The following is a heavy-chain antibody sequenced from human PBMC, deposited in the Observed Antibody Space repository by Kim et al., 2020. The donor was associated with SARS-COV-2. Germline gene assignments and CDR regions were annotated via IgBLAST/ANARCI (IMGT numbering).Heavy chain of an antibody. CDR1: GFTFSSYW. J-gene: IGHJ6*02. D-gene: IGHD6-13*01. V-gene: IGHV3-74*01. Sequence: GGSLRLSCAASGFTFSSYWMHWVRQAPGKGLVWVSRINSDGSSTSYADSVKGRFTISRDNAKNTLYLQMNSLRAEDTAVYYCAREQRQQLVNGGMDVWGQGTTVTVSS. CDR3: AREQRQQLVNGGMDV. CDR2: INSDGSST.